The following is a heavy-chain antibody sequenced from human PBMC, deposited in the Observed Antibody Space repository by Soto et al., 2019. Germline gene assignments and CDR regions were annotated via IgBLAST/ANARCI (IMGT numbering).Heavy chain of an antibody. J-gene: IGHJ6*02. CDR2: VYYSGGA. CDR1: GGSISGYY. Sequence: SETLSLTCTVSGGSISGYYWSWIRQPPGKGLEWIGNVYYSGGAKYNPSVKRRVSISVDTSKNQFSLNLSSVTAADTAVYCCTRDGDGRMTTNPYYYYGMDVWGPGITVTVSS. V-gene: IGHV4-59*01. CDR3: TRDGDGRMTTNPYYYYGMDV. D-gene: IGHD2-21*02.